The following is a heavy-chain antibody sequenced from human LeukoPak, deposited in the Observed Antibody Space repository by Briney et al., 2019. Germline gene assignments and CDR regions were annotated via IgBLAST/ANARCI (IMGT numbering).Heavy chain of an antibody. J-gene: IGHJ3*02. CDR1: GYTFTSYG. Sequence: GASVKVSCKASGYTFTSYGISWVRQAPGQGLEWMGWISAYNGNTNYAQKLQGRVTMTTDTSTSTAYMELRSLRSDDTAVYYCARDRRYDSSGMDAFDIWGQGTMVTVFS. D-gene: IGHD3-22*01. CDR2: ISAYNGNT. CDR3: ARDRRYDSSGMDAFDI. V-gene: IGHV1-18*01.